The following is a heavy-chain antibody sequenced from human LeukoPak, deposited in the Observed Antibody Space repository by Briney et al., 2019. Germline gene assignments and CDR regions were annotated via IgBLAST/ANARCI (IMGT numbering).Heavy chain of an antibody. V-gene: IGHV3-74*01. CDR1: GFTFSKYW. Sequence: GGSLRLSCAASGFTFSKYWMLWVRQAPGKGLESVSRINTDGTVTTYADSVKGRFTVSRDNADNTMFLQMNSVRDEDTAVYYCATKQWLAPPPDSWGQGTPVTVSS. D-gene: IGHD6-19*01. CDR3: ATKQWLAPPPDS. J-gene: IGHJ4*02. CDR2: INTDGTVT.